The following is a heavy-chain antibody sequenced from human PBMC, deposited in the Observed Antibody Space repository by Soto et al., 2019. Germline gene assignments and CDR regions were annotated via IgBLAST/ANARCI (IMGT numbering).Heavy chain of an antibody. CDR2: IHGGGGAT. Sequence: EVQLLESGGGLVQPGGSLRLSCAASGFTFSAYAMGWVRQAPGQGLEWVSTIHGGGGATHYADPVKGRFTTSTDDSKNTLHAQLNTLRAEDTAVYYCAKFEAPPLEYWSLEFWCRGTLVTFSS. D-gene: IGHD1-1*01. J-gene: IGHJ2*01. CDR1: GFTFSAYA. V-gene: IGHV3-23*01. CDR3: AKFEAPPLEYWSLEF.